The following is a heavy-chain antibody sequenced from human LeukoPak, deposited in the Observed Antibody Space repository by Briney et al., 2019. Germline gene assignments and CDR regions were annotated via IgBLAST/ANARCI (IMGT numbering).Heavy chain of an antibody. V-gene: IGHV3-15*01. CDR3: TTIQRRFWYFDL. CDR2: IKSKTDGGTT. D-gene: IGHD5-18*01. CDR1: GFTFSNAW. Sequence: GRSLRLSCAASGFTFSNAWMSWVRQAAGKGLEWVGRIKSKTDGGTTDYAAPVKGRFTISRDDSKNTLYLQMNSLKTEDTAVYYCTTIQRRFWYFDLWGRGTLVTVSS. J-gene: IGHJ2*01.